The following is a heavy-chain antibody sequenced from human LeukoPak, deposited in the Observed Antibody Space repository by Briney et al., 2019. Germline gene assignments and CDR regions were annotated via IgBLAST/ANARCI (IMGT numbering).Heavy chain of an antibody. CDR2: IYHSGST. D-gene: IGHD1-14*01. J-gene: IGHJ4*02. V-gene: IGHV4-38-2*02. CDR1: GYSISSGYY. Sequence: SETLSLTCTVSGYSISSGYYWGWIRQPPGKGLEWIGSIYHSGSTYYNPSLKSRVTISVDTSKNQFSLKLSSVTAADSAIYYCARHRRNLNEDRFREGEPNFDYWGQGTLVTVSS. CDR3: ARHRRNLNEDRFREGEPNFDY.